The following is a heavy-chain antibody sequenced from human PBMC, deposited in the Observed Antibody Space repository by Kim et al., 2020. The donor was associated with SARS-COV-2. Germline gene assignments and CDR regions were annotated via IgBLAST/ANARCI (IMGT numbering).Heavy chain of an antibody. CDR3: ARTQTLSEQLDYYFDY. CDR1: GYTFTGYY. V-gene: IGHV1-2*06. D-gene: IGHD1-1*01. Sequence: ASVKVSCKASGYTFTGYYMHWVRQAPGQGLEWMGRINPNSGGTNYAQKFQGRVTMTRDTSISTAYMELSRLRSDDTAVYYCARTQTLSEQLDYYFDYWGQGTLVTVSS. CDR2: INPNSGGT. J-gene: IGHJ4*02.